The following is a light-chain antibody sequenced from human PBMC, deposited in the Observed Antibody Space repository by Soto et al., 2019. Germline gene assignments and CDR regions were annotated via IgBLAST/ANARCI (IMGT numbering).Light chain of an antibody. V-gene: IGKV1-5*03. CDR2: KAS. CDR1: QNINSW. CDR3: QQYNSYLT. J-gene: IGKJ2*01. Sequence: DXQMTQSPSTLSASVGDRVTITCRASQNINSWLAWYQQQPGKAPNLLIYKASSLNSGVPSRFSGSGSGTEFTLTISSLQPEDFATYYCQQYNSYLTFGQGTKLEIK.